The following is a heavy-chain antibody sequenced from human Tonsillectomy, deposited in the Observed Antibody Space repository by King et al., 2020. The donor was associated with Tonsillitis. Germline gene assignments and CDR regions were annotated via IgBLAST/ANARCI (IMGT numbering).Heavy chain of an antibody. CDR2: IIPIFGTA. CDR3: ARVSVTGVATNTGAHRGWFDP. D-gene: IGHD5-12*01. Sequence: VQLVQSGAEVKKPGSSVKVSCKASGGTFSSYAISWVRQAPGQGLEWMGGIIPIFGTANYAQKFQGRVTITADKSTSTAYMELSSLRSEDTAVYYCARVSVTGVATNTGAHRGWFDPWGQGTLVTVSS. CDR1: GGTFSSYA. V-gene: IGHV1-69*06. J-gene: IGHJ5*02.